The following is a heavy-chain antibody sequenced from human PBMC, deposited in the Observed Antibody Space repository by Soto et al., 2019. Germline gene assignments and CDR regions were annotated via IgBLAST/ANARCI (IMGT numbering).Heavy chain of an antibody. J-gene: IGHJ6*03. V-gene: IGHV3-64*01. Sequence: EVQLVESGGGLAQPGGSLRLSCAASGFTFSSDAMDWVRQAPGKGPEYVSGISSNGIGTYYASSVKGRFTISRDNSRDTVYLQMDSLRPEDMAVYYCARRARADYYYMDVWGKGTTVTVS. CDR2: ISSNGIGT. CDR3: ARRARADYYYMDV. CDR1: GFTFSSDA. D-gene: IGHD6-6*01.